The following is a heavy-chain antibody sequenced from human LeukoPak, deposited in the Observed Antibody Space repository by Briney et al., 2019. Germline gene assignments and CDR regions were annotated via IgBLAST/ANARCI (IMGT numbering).Heavy chain of an antibody. V-gene: IGHV4-34*01. CDR1: GGSFSGYY. CDR3: ARSRKIVVVPAASYYFDY. Sequence: SETLSLTCAVYGGSFSGYYWSWIRQPPGKGLEWIGEINHSGSTNYNPSLKSRVTISVDTSKNQFSLKLSSVTAAGTAVYYCARSRKIVVVPAASYYFDYWGQGTLVTVSS. CDR2: INHSGST. D-gene: IGHD2-2*01. J-gene: IGHJ4*02.